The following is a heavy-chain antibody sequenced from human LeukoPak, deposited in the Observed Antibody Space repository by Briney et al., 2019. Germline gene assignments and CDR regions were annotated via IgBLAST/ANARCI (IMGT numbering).Heavy chain of an antibody. D-gene: IGHD3-16*02. CDR2: INPSGSST. CDR3: ARDNSVGDIAWWFDP. Sequence: ASVKVSCKASGYTFTSHYMHWVRQAPGQGLEWLGLINPSGSSTLYAQKFQGRVTMTRDMSTTTDYMELSSLRSEDTAVYYCARDNSVGDIAWWFDPWGQGTLVTVSS. V-gene: IGHV1-46*01. J-gene: IGHJ5*02. CDR1: GYTFTSHY.